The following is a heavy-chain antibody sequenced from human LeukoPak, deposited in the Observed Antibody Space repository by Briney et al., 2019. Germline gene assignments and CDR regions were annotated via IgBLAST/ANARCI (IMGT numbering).Heavy chain of an antibody. D-gene: IGHD3-10*01. V-gene: IGHV6-1*01. Sequence: SQTLSLTCAISGDSVSSNSAAWNWIRQSPSRGLEWLGRTYYRSKWYNDYAVSVKSRITINPDTSKNQFSLKLSSVTAADTAVYYCARHGHSEYYYGSGSFWVRGFDYWGQGTLVTVSS. CDR1: GDSVSSNSAA. CDR3: ARHGHSEYYYGSGSFWVRGFDY. CDR2: TYYRSKWYN. J-gene: IGHJ4*02.